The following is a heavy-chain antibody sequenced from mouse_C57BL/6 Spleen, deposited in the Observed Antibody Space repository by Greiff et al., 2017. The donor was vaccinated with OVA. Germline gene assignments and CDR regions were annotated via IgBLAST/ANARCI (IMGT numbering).Heavy chain of an antibody. CDR1: GFTFSSYG. CDR3: ARNGPYGDYYAMDY. V-gene: IGHV5-6*01. D-gene: IGHD1-1*01. J-gene: IGHJ4*01. Sequence: VQLKESGGDLVKPGGSLKLSCAASGFTFSSYGMSWVRQTPDKRLEWVATISSGGSYTYYPDSVKGRFTISRDNAKNTLYLQMSSLKSEDTAMYYCARNGPYGDYYAMDYWGQGTSVTVSS. CDR2: ISSGGSYT.